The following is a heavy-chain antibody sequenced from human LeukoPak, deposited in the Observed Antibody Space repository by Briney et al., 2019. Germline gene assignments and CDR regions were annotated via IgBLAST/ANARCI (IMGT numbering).Heavy chain of an antibody. D-gene: IGHD5-24*01. V-gene: IGHV3-48*01. Sequence: GSLRLSCAASGFTFSLHNMNWVRQAPGKGLEWLSYISGSSSTIYYADSVKGRFTVSRDNAENSLYLQMNSLRAEDTAVYYCARFLTYRDYVFDIWGQGTMVTVSS. CDR2: ISGSSSTI. J-gene: IGHJ3*02. CDR1: GFTFSLHN. CDR3: ARFLTYRDYVFDI.